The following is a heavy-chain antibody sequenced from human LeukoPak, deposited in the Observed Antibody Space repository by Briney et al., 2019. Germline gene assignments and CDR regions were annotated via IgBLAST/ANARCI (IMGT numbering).Heavy chain of an antibody. CDR2: IYYSGST. D-gene: IGHD6-13*01. Sequence: PSETLSLTCTVSGGSISSGGYYWSWIRQHPGKGLEWIGYIYYSGSTYYNPSLKSRVTISVDTSKNQFSLKLSSVTAADTAVYYCARVIYGIAAAGPWEGWFDPWGQGTLVTVSS. CDR1: GGSISSGGYY. J-gene: IGHJ5*02. CDR3: ARVIYGIAAAGPWEGWFDP. V-gene: IGHV4-31*03.